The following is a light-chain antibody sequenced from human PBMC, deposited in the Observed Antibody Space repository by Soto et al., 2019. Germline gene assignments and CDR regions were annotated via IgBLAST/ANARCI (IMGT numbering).Light chain of an antibody. CDR1: SSNIGRNT. Sequence: QSVLTQPPSASGTPGQRVTISCSGSSSNIGRNTVTWYRQVPGTAPKLLIYSNHQRSSGVPDRFSGSKSGTSASLAISGLQSGDESDYYCASWDDSLTGDVFGTGTKVTVL. CDR3: ASWDDSLTGDV. V-gene: IGLV1-44*01. J-gene: IGLJ1*01. CDR2: SNH.